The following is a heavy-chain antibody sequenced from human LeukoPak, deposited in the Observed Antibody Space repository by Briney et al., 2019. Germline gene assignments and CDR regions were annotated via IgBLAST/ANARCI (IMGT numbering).Heavy chain of an antibody. CDR2: ISYSGST. CDR1: GDSIISSSYH. Sequence: PSETLSLTCTVSGDSIISSSYHWGWIRQPPGKGLEWTATISYSGSTYYDPSLKSRVSMSVDTSKNQFSLKLTSVTAADTAVYYCASPDRKDDAFDIWGQGTMVTVSS. CDR3: ASPDRKDDAFDI. J-gene: IGHJ3*02. V-gene: IGHV4-39*01.